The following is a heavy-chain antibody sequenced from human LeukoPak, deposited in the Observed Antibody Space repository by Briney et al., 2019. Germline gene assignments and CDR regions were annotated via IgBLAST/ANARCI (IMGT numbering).Heavy chain of an antibody. Sequence: GGSLRLSCAASGFTFSSYWMHWVRQAPGKGLVWVSHINSDGSSTTYADSVKGRFTISRDNAKNTLYLQMNSLRAEDTAVYYCARVSQQWLAKDYWGQGTLVTVSS. V-gene: IGHV3-74*01. D-gene: IGHD6-19*01. CDR3: ARVSQQWLAKDY. CDR2: INSDGSST. CDR1: GFTFSSYW. J-gene: IGHJ4*02.